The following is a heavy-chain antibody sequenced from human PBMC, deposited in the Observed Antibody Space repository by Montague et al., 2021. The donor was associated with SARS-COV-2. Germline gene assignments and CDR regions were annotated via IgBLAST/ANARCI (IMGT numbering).Heavy chain of an antibody. V-gene: IGHV4-34*01. D-gene: IGHD2-2*01. CDR1: GGSFSGYY. J-gene: IGHJ6*02. Sequence: SETLSLTCAVYGGSFSGYYWSWIRQPPGKGLEWIGEINHSGSTNYNPSXXSRVTISVDTSKSQFSLNMSSVTAADTAVYYCARVRAVPAAMRIFTLGRSYYGTDVWGQGTTVTVSS. CDR3: ARVRAVPAAMRIFTLGRSYYGTDV. CDR2: INHSGST.